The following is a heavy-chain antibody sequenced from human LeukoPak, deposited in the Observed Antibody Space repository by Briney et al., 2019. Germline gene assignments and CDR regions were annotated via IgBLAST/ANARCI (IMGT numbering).Heavy chain of an antibody. D-gene: IGHD6-6*01. J-gene: IGHJ4*02. CDR3: ARDGIAARPSGYFDY. V-gene: IGHV1-46*01. CDR1: GYTFTSYY. CDR2: INPSGGST. Sequence: ASVKVSCKASGYTFTSYYMHWVRQAPGQGLEWMGIINPSGGSTSYAQKFQGRVPMTRDTSTSTVYMELSSLRSEDTAVYYCARDGIAARPSGYFDYWGQGTLVTVSS.